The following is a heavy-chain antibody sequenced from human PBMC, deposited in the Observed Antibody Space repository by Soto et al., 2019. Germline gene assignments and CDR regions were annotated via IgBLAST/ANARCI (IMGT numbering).Heavy chain of an antibody. J-gene: IGHJ4*02. Sequence: PGESLKISCQGSGYSFTTYWIGWVRQMSGKGLEWVGILYPGDSETRYSPSFQGQVTISADRSITTAYLQWSSLKASDTAMYYCARGYGKGNFDYWGQGTLVTVSS. D-gene: IGHD5-18*01. CDR2: LYPGDSET. CDR1: GYSFTTYW. V-gene: IGHV5-51*01. CDR3: ARGYGKGNFDY.